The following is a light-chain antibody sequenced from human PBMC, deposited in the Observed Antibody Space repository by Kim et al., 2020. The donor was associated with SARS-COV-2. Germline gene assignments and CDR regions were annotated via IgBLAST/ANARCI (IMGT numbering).Light chain of an antibody. Sequence: GQSVTISCTGTSSDIGGYKYVSWYQQHPGKAPKLMIYDVTKRPSGVPDRFSGSKSGNTASLTISGLQADDEGDYYCCSYAGSYNLVFGGGTTLTVL. J-gene: IGLJ2*01. CDR1: SSDIGGYKY. CDR3: CSYAGSYNLV. V-gene: IGLV2-11*01. CDR2: DVT.